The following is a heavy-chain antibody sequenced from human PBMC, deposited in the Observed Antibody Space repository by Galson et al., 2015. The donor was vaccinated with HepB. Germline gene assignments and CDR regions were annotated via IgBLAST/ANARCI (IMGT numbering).Heavy chain of an antibody. CDR2: MNPNSGNT. V-gene: IGHV1-8*02. CDR1: GYTFTSYG. CDR3: ARVGYNWNYVDV. Sequence: SVKVSCKASGYTFTSYGISWVRQAPGQGLEWMGWMNPNSGNTGYAQKFQGRVTMTRNTSISTAYMELSSLRSEDTAVYYCARVGYNWNYVDVWGQGTTVTVSS. D-gene: IGHD1-20*01. J-gene: IGHJ6*03.